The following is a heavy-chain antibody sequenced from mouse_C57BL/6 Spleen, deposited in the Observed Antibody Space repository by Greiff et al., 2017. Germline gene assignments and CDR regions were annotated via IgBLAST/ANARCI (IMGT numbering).Heavy chain of an antibody. CDR2: IHPNSGST. V-gene: IGHV1-64*01. J-gene: IGHJ1*03. CDR1: GYTFTSYW. CDR3: ARSYSNSYWYFDV. Sequence: QVQLQQSGAELVKPGASVKLSCKASGYTFTSYWMHWVKQRPGQGLEWIGMIHPNSGSTNYNEKFKSKATLTVAKSSSTAYMQLSSLTSEDSAVYYCARSYSNSYWYFDVWGTGTTVTVSS. D-gene: IGHD2-5*01.